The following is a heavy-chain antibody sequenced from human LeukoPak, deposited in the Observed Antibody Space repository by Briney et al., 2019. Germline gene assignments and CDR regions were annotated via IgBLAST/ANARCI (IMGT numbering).Heavy chain of an antibody. CDR2: IYPGDSDT. J-gene: IGHJ4*02. CDR3: ARLFRNWSDGGVDQ. Sequence: GEPLKISCKASGYSFSKYWIGWVRQMPGKGLEWMGIIYPGDSDTRYSPSSEDQVTISVDKSNSVAYLQWSGLKASDTAMYYCARLFRNWSDGGVDQWGGGTRVTVSS. V-gene: IGHV5-51*01. CDR1: GYSFSKYW. D-gene: IGHD1-1*01.